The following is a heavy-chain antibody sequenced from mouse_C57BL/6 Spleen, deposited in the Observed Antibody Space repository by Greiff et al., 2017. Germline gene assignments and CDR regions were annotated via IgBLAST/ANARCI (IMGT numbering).Heavy chain of an antibody. Sequence: EVQLHQSGPELVKPGASVKISCKASGYTFTDYYMNWVKQSHGKSLEWIGDINPNNGGTSYNQKFKGKATLTVDKSSSTAYMELRSLTSEDSAVYYCARPPGYGSSTWFAYWGQGTLVTVSA. V-gene: IGHV1-26*01. CDR1: GYTFTDYY. J-gene: IGHJ3*01. CDR3: ARPPGYGSSTWFAY. CDR2: INPNNGGT. D-gene: IGHD1-1*01.